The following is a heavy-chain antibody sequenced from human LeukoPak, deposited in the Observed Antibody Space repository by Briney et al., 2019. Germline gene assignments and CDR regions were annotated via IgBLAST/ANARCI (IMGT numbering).Heavy chain of an antibody. CDR1: GGSISSGGYY. CDR2: IYHSGST. D-gene: IGHD3-22*01. Sequence: PSETLSLTCTVSGGSISSGGYYWSWIRQPPGKGLEWIGYIYHSGSTYYNPSLKSRVTISVDRSKNQFSLKLSSVTAADTAVYYCARDSEYYYDSIRSGAFDIWGQGTMVTVSS. J-gene: IGHJ3*02. CDR3: ARDSEYYYDSIRSGAFDI. V-gene: IGHV4-30-2*01.